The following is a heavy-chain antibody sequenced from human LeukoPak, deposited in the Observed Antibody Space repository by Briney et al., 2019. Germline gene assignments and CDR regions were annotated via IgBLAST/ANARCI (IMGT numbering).Heavy chain of an antibody. J-gene: IGHJ4*02. CDR1: GYTFSDYT. CDR3: ARSRELLDFDT. V-gene: IGHV1-2*02. CDR2: INPSSNAA. D-gene: IGHD3-10*01. Sequence: GASVKVSCKTSGYTFSDYTIHWVRQAPGQGLEWMGWINPSSNAANYAQRFEGRVSLTRDTSISTADMVLTSLTSDDTGVYYCARSRELLDFDTWGQGTRVSLSS.